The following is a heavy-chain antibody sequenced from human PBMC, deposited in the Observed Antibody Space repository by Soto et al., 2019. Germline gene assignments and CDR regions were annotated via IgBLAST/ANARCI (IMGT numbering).Heavy chain of an antibody. Sequence: QVQLVESGGGVVQPGRSLRLSCAASGFTFSSYGMHWVRQAPGKGLEWVAVISYDGSNKYYADSVKGRFTISRDNSKNTLYLQMNSLRAEDTAVYYCAKGGYYDSSGLGVDYWGQGTLVTVSS. CDR1: GFTFSSYG. J-gene: IGHJ4*02. CDR2: ISYDGSNK. CDR3: AKGGYYDSSGLGVDY. D-gene: IGHD3-22*01. V-gene: IGHV3-30*18.